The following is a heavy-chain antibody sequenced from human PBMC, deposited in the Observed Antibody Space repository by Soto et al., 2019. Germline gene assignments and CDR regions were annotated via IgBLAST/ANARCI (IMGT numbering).Heavy chain of an antibody. D-gene: IGHD3-10*01. CDR3: AKAPRGSGRDYYFDH. J-gene: IGHJ4*02. Sequence: EVQLVESGGVLVQLGGPLRLACAASGFSFSDFWMSWVRQAPGKGPEWVANINRDGSQEWYVDSVQGRFTISRDNAKNSVYLQMNSLRDEDTAVYYCAKAPRGSGRDYYFDHWGQGALITVSS. CDR1: GFSFSDFW. CDR2: INRDGSQE. V-gene: IGHV3-7*05.